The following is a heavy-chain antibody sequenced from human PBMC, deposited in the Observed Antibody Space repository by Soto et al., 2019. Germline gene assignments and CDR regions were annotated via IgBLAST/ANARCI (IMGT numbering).Heavy chain of an antibody. CDR1: GFSFSNYA. CDR2: ISIGSGSI. D-gene: IGHD3-22*01. CDR3: VRDDRWAFDF. Sequence: EVQLVESGGGLVQPGGSRRVSCAASGFSFSNYAMNWVRQAPEKGLEWVSYISIGSGSIFYADSVKGRFTISRDDAKNSLYMQMNTLRDEDTAVYYCVRDDRWAFDFWGQGTMVTVSS. V-gene: IGHV3-48*02. J-gene: IGHJ3*01.